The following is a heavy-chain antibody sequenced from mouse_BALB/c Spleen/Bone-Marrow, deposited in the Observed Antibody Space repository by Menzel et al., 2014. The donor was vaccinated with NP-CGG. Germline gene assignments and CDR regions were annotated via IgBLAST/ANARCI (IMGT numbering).Heavy chain of an antibody. V-gene: IGHV5-6*02. CDR1: GFTFSNYG. CDR2: ISSGGSYT. Sequence: EVKLVKSGGDLVKPGGSLKLSCAASGFTFSNYGMSWVRQTPDKRLEWVATISSGGSYTYYPDSVKGRFTISRDNAKNTLYLKMSSLKSEDTPIYYCASPMINPYFHHWGQGPPLTVPS. J-gene: IGHJ2*01. D-gene: IGHD2-4*01. CDR3: ASPMINPYFHH.